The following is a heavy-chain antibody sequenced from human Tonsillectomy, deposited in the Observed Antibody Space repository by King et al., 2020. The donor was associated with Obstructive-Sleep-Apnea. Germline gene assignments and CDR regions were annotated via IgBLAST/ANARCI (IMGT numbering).Heavy chain of an antibody. Sequence: VQLVESGGGLVQPGGSLRLSCAGSGFTFSTYSMSWVRQAPGKGLGWVSSITGSGGTTYYAGSVKGRFNISRDNSKKTLFLRMSNLRADDTGVYYCATQKPMVRGKSVRGLPDYWGQGTLVTVSS. CDR3: ATQKPMVRGKSVRGLPDY. J-gene: IGHJ4*02. CDR2: ITGSGGTT. V-gene: IGHV3-23*04. CDR1: GFTFSTYS. D-gene: IGHD3-10*01.